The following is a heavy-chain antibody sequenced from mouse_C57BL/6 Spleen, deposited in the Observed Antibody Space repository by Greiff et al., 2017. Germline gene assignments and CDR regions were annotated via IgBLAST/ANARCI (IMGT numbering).Heavy chain of an antibody. J-gene: IGHJ2*01. CDR2: IYPGRGST. Sequence: VQLQQPGAELVKPGASVKMSCKASGYTFTSYWITWVKQRPGQGLEWIGDIYPGRGSTNYNEKFKSKATLTVDTSSSTAYMLLSSLTSEDSAVYYCAKRSYSSLDYWGQGTTLTVSS. CDR1: GYTFTSYW. V-gene: IGHV1-55*01. D-gene: IGHD2-5*01. CDR3: AKRSYSSLDY.